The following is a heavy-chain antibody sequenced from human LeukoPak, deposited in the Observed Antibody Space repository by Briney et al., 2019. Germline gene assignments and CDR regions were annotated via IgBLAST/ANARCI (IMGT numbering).Heavy chain of an antibody. CDR1: GGSFSGYY. D-gene: IGHD6-13*01. J-gene: IGHJ4*02. Sequence: PSETLSLTCAVYGGSFSGYYWSWIRQPPGKGLEWIGEINHSGSTNYNPSLKSRVTISVDTSKNQFSLKLSSVTAADTAVYYCPRGWQQLPTNWGQGTLVTVSS. CDR3: PRGWQQLPTN. CDR2: INHSGST. V-gene: IGHV4-34*01.